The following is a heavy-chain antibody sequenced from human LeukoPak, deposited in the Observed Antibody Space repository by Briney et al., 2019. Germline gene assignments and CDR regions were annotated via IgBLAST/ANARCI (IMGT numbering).Heavy chain of an antibody. V-gene: IGHV3-23*01. J-gene: IGHJ4*02. CDR3: ARINCSGGTCYDYFDD. CDR1: GLTFSDYS. D-gene: IGHD2-15*01. Sequence: GGSLRLSCVASGLTFSDYSINWVRQAPGKGLEWVSAVSAGGSNTYYAASVEGRFTISRDNSKDTLYLQMDSLRVEDTAQYFCARINCSGGTCYDYFDDWGQGTLVTVSS. CDR2: VSAGGSNT.